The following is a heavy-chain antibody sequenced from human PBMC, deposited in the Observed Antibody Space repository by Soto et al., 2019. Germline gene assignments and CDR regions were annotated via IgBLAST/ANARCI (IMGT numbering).Heavy chain of an antibody. D-gene: IGHD2-15*01. V-gene: IGHV6-1*01. CDR2: TYYRSKWYN. Sequence: SQTLSLTCAISGDSVSSNSAAWNWIRQSPSRGLEWLGRTYYRSKWYNDYAVSVKSRITVNPDTSKNQFSLQLNSVTPEDTAVYYCARRVLGYCSGGSCYGNFDYWGQGTLVTVSS. CDR1: GDSVSSNSAA. CDR3: ARRVLGYCSGGSCYGNFDY. J-gene: IGHJ4*02.